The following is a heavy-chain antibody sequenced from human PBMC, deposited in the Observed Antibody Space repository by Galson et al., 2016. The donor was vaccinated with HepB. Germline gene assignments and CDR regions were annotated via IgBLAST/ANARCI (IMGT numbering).Heavy chain of an antibody. J-gene: IGHJ6*02. CDR3: AHGLYGSPQFYYFGLDI. CDR2: VFWDGNE. V-gene: IGHV2-5*02. CDR1: GFSLNTGGVN. D-gene: IGHD3-10*01. Sequence: PALVKPTQTLTLTCTFSGFSLNTGGVNLGWVRQPPGKALEWLALVFWDGNEHYNPSLKSRLSITKDTSNSRVVLTMTNMDPMDTATYFCAHGLYGSPQFYYFGLDIWGQGATVIVSS.